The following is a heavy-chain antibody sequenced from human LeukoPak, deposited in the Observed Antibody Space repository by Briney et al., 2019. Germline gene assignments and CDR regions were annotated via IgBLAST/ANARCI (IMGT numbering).Heavy chain of an antibody. CDR3: AELRITNIRGV. CDR2: ISSSGSTI. J-gene: IGHJ6*04. Sequence: GSLRLSCAASGFTFSSYEMNWVRQAPGKGLEWVSYISSSGSTIYYADSVKGRFTISRDNAKNSLYLQMNSLRAEDTAVYYVAELRITNIRGVWGKGTPVPIPS. V-gene: IGHV3-48*03. CDR1: GFTFSSYE. D-gene: IGHD3-10*01.